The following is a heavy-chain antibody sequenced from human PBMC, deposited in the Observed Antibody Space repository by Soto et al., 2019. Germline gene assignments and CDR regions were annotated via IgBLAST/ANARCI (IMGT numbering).Heavy chain of an antibody. Sequence: GGSLRLSCAASGFTFSSYSMNWVRQAPGKGLEWVSYISSSSTIYYADSVKGRFTISRDNAKNSLYLQMNSLRDEDTAVYYCARGLTTVRENDAFDIWGQGTMVTVSS. D-gene: IGHD4-4*01. CDR1: GFTFSSYS. CDR3: ARGLTTVRENDAFDI. V-gene: IGHV3-48*02. J-gene: IGHJ3*02. CDR2: ISSSSTI.